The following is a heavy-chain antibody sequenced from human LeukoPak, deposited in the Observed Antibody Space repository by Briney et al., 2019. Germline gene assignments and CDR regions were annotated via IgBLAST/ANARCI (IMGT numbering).Heavy chain of an antibody. V-gene: IGHV4-4*07. CDR1: GGSISSYF. Sequence: PSETLSLTCTVSGGSISSYFWSWIRQPAGKGLEWIGHIYTSGSTNYNPSLKSRVTISVDTSKNQFSLKLSSVTAADTAVYYCARRTYYYDSSGYFDYWGQGTLVTVSS. J-gene: IGHJ4*02. D-gene: IGHD3-22*01. CDR3: ARRTYYYDSSGYFDY. CDR2: IYTSGST.